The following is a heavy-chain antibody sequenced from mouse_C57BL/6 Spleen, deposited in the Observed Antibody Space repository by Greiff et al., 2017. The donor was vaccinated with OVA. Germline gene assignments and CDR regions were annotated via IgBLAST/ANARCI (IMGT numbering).Heavy chain of an antibody. CDR2: ISRGGGYI. CDR3: TRDQDYGSSRRGYFDY. D-gene: IGHD1-1*01. J-gene: IGHJ2*01. Sequence: DVMLVESGEGLVKPGGSLKLSCAASGFTFSSYAMSWVRQTPEKRLEWVGYISRGGGYIYYADTVKGRFTISIDNAWNTLYLQMSSLKSEDTAMYYCTRDQDYGSSRRGYFDYWGKGTTLTVSS. CDR1: GFTFSSYA. V-gene: IGHV5-9-1*02.